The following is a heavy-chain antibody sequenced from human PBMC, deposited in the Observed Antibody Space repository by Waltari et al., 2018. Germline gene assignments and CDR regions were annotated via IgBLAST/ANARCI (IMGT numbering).Heavy chain of an antibody. Sequence: AAPVKGRFTISRDDSKNTLYLQMNSLKTEDTAVYYCTTVRRYCSSTSCYLWDRGYYFDYWGQGTLVTVSS. J-gene: IGHJ4*02. D-gene: IGHD2-2*01. CDR3: TTVRRYCSSTSCYLWDRGYYFDY. V-gene: IGHV3-15*01.